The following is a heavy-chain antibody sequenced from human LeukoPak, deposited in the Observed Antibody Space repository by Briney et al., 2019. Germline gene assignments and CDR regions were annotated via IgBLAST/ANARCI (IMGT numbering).Heavy chain of an antibody. CDR1: GFSFSTYA. CDR3: AKDLFSGSGRAGNMDV. J-gene: IGHJ6*03. Sequence: GGSLRLSCAASGFSFSTYAMSWVRQAPARDLEWVSSIRGGGETFYADSVKGRFTLSRDSSTNTVYLQMNNLRVEDTAIYYCAKDLFSGSGRAGNMDVWGKGTTVTVSS. D-gene: IGHD3-10*01. V-gene: IGHV3-23*01. CDR2: IRGGGET.